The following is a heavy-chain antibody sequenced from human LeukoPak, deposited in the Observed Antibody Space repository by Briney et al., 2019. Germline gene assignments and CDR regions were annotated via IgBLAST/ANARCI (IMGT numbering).Heavy chain of an antibody. CDR1: GGSISGYY. D-gene: IGHD3-3*01. V-gene: IGHV4-4*07. CDR3: ARVFDDSSNGMDV. Sequence: SETLSLTCTVSGGSISGYYWSWIRQPAGKGLEWIGRIYTSGSTNYNPSLKSRVTMSVDTSKNQFSLKLSSVTAADTAVYYCARVFDDSSNGMDVWGQGTTVTVSS. J-gene: IGHJ6*02. CDR2: IYTSGST.